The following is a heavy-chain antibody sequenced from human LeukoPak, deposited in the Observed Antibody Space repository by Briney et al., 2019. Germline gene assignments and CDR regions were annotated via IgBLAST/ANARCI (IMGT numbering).Heavy chain of an antibody. V-gene: IGHV3-11*01. J-gene: IGHJ4*02. D-gene: IGHD6-13*01. CDR2: ISSSSSLI. Sequence: GGTLGLSCAASGFTFSDYYMSWIPQAPGKGLEGVSYISSSSSLIYYADSVKGRLTISRDNARNSLYLQMNSLRAEDTAVYYCARDWGTAAARTSLFDYWGQGTLVTVSS. CDR3: ARDWGTAAARTSLFDY. CDR1: GFTFSDYY.